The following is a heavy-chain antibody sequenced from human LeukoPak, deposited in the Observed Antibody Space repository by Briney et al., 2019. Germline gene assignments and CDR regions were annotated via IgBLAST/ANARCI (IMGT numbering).Heavy chain of an antibody. D-gene: IGHD6-19*01. Sequence: SETLSLTCTVSGGSISSYYWSWIRQPPGKGLEWIGYIYYSGSTNYNPSLKSRVTISVDTSKNQFSLKLSSVTAADTAVYYCARGSGWDPSGFDYWGQGTLATVSS. CDR3: ARGSGWDPSGFDY. CDR2: IYYSGST. CDR1: GGSISSYY. V-gene: IGHV4-59*01. J-gene: IGHJ4*02.